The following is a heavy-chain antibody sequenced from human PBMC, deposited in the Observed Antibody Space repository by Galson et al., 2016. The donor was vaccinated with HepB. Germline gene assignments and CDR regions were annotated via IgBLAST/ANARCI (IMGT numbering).Heavy chain of an antibody. Sequence: TLSLTCAVSGYSITSGSYWAWIRQPPGKGLEWIGSTYYIGSTYYNPSLESRVTLSVDMAKNQIFLQLSSVTAADAAVYYCAKGWGTESTEPYYYAGMDVWGQGTTVTVSS. J-gene: IGHJ6*02. V-gene: IGHV4-38-2*01. CDR1: GYSITSGSY. CDR3: AKGWGTESTEPYYYAGMDV. CDR2: TYYIGST. D-gene: IGHD3-16*01.